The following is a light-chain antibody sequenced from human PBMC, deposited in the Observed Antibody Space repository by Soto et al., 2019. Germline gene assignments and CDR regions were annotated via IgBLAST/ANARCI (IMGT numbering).Light chain of an antibody. Sequence: EKVMTQSPATLSVSPGERATLSCRASQSVSSNLAWYQQKPGQAPRLLIYGASTRATGIPARFSGSGSGTDFTLTISSLQSEDFAVYYCQQYNNWPWTFGQGIKVEIE. V-gene: IGKV3-15*01. CDR1: QSVSSN. CDR2: GAS. CDR3: QQYNNWPWT. J-gene: IGKJ1*01.